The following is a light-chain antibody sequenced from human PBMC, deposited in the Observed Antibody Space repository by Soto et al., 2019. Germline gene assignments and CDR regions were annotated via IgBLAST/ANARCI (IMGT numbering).Light chain of an antibody. J-gene: IGLJ1*01. Sequence: QAVVTQPPSVSGAPGQRVTISCTGSSSNIGAGYDVHWYQQLPGTAPKLLIYGNSNRPSGVPDRFSGSKSGTSAPLAITGLQAEDEADYYCQSYDISLVYVFGTGTKLTVL. CDR2: GNS. V-gene: IGLV1-40*01. CDR3: QSYDISLVYV. CDR1: SSNIGAGYD.